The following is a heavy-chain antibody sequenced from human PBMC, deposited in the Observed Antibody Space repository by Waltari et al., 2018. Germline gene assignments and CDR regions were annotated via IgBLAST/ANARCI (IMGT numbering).Heavy chain of an antibody. CDR1: GFTFSSYA. CDR3: ARDRYGSGSYNWFDP. V-gene: IGHV3-30-3*01. J-gene: IGHJ5*02. CDR2: ISYDGSNK. Sequence: QVQLVESGGGVVQPGRSLRLSCAASGFTFSSYAMHWVRQAPGKGLEWVAVISYDGSNKYYADSVKGQFTISRDNSKNTLYLQMNSLRAEDTAVYYCARDRYGSGSYNWFDPWGQGTLVTVSS. D-gene: IGHD3-10*01.